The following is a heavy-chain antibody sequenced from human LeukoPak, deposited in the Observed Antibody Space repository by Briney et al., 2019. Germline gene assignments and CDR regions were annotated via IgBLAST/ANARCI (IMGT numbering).Heavy chain of an antibody. V-gene: IGHV4-59*01. Sequence: PSETLSLTCTVSGGSISNYYWSWIRQPPGKGLEWIGYIYDSGSTNYNPSLKSRVTISVDTSKNQYSLKLSSVTAADTAVYYCAGHCSSSSCYGLDYWGQGTLVTVSS. CDR3: AGHCSSSSCYGLDY. CDR1: GGSISNYY. D-gene: IGHD2-2*01. CDR2: IYDSGST. J-gene: IGHJ4*02.